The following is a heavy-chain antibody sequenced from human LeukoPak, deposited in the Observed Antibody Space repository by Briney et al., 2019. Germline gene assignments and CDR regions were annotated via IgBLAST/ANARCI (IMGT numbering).Heavy chain of an antibody. D-gene: IGHD3-22*01. CDR3: ARSSGYYFEYFHH. Sequence: SETLSLTCTVSGDSISSGSYYWSWVRQPAGKGLEWIGRIYTSGSTNYNPSLKSRLTISVDTSTNQFSLKLSSVTAADTALYYCARSSGYYFEYFHHWGQGTLVTVPS. J-gene: IGHJ1*01. CDR1: GDSISSGSYY. CDR2: IYTSGST. V-gene: IGHV4-61*02.